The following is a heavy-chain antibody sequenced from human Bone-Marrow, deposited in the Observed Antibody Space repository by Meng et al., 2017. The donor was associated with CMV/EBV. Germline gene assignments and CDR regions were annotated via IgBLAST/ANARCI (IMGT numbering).Heavy chain of an antibody. D-gene: IGHD5-12*01. J-gene: IGHJ3*02. V-gene: IGHV1-18*01. CDR3: AREGYSSWGGDDAFDI. CDR1: GYTFTSYG. CDR2: ISTYTGDR. Sequence: ASVKVSCKASGYTFTSYGITWVRQAPGQGLEWMGWISTYTGDRNYEQKLQGRVTMTRDTSTSTVYMELSSLRSEDTAVYYCAREGYSSWGGDDAFDIWGQGTMVTVSS.